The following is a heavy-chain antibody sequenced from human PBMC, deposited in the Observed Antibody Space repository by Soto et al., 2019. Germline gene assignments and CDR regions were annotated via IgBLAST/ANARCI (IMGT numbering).Heavy chain of an antibody. Sequence: QVQLVQSGAEVKKPGAAVKVSCKASGYTVTSYGISWVRQAPGQVLEWMGWISAYNGNTNYAQKLQGRVTMTPDTSTSTAYMELRSLRSDDTAVYYCARLEPDYDFWSGYCFDYWGQGTLVTVSS. CDR3: ARLEPDYDFWSGYCFDY. CDR1: GYTVTSYG. V-gene: IGHV1-18*01. CDR2: ISAYNGNT. J-gene: IGHJ4*02. D-gene: IGHD3-3*01.